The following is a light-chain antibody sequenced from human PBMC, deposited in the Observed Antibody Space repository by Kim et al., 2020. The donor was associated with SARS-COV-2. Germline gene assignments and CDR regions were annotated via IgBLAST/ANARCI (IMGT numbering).Light chain of an antibody. J-gene: IGLJ3*02. CDR1: KLGDKY. CDR2: QDS. CDR3: QAWDSSTAWV. V-gene: IGLV3-1*01. Sequence: SYELTQPPSVSVSPGQTASITCSGDKLGDKYACWYQQKPGQSPVLVIYQDSKWPSGIPERFSGSNSGNTATLTISGTQAMDEADYYCQAWDSSTAWVFGGGTQLTVL.